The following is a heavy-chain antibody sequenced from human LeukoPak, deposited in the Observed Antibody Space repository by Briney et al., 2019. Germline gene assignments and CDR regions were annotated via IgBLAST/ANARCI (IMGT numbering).Heavy chain of an antibody. D-gene: IGHD3-10*01. CDR1: GFTFGTYW. CDR2: INSDGGTT. Sequence: PGGSLRLSGGASGFTFGTYWMHWVRQAPGKGLVWVSGINSDGGTTTYADSVKGRFTISRDNAKNTLYLQMNNLRAEDTAIYYCATDSYVSGSYYRLFYWGQGTLVTVSS. CDR3: ATDSYVSGSYYRLFY. J-gene: IGHJ4*02. V-gene: IGHV3-74*01.